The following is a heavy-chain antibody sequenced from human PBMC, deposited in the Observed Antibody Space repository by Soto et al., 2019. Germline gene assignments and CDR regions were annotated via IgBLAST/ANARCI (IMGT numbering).Heavy chain of an antibody. CDR2: IWYDGTQK. D-gene: IGHD4-17*01. J-gene: IGHJ4*02. CDR1: GFTFNTYS. Sequence: QVQLEESGGGVVQPGRSLRLSCEASGFTFNTYSMHWVRQPPGKGLEWLAAIWYDGTQKYYADSVKGRFIISRDNSKKTLYVEMNSLRAEDPAVYYCARVGGTTVTGIWHFDAWGQGNLVTVSS. CDR3: ARVGGTTVTGIWHFDA. V-gene: IGHV3-33*01.